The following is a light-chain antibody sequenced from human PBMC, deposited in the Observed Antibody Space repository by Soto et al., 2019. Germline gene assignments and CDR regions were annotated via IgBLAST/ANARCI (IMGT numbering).Light chain of an antibody. CDR2: GAS. J-gene: IGKJ1*01. Sequence: EVLMTQSPATLFVSPGERATLSCRASQSVSRKLAWYQQTRGQAPRLLIYGASTRATGVPARFSASGSGTDFTLTISDVQPEDFALYYCHQRQSWPRTFGQGTKVDIK. CDR1: QSVSRK. CDR3: HQRQSWPRT. V-gene: IGKV3-15*01.